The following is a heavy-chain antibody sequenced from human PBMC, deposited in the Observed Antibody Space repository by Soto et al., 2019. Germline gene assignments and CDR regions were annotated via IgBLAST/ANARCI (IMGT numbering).Heavy chain of an antibody. CDR3: ARATLVQLNNWLDP. V-gene: IGHV1-18*01. J-gene: IGHJ5*02. D-gene: IGHD3-10*01. Sequence: QVQLVQSGAEVKKPGASVKVSCKASGYTFTNYGINWVRQAPGQGLEWMGWISAHNGNTNYAQKLQGRVTMTTDTSTSTAYMELRSLRSDDTAVYYCARATLVQLNNWLDPWGQGTLVIVSS. CDR2: ISAHNGNT. CDR1: GYTFTNYG.